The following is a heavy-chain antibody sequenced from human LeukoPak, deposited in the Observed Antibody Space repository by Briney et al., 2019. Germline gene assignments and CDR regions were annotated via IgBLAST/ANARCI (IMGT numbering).Heavy chain of an antibody. V-gene: IGHV3-23*01. D-gene: IGHD3-22*01. Sequence: GGSLRLSCAASGFTFSSYAMSRVRQAPGKGLEWVSAISGSGGSTYYADSVKGRFTISRDNSKNTLYLQMNSLRAEDTAVYYCAKVGTMIGNRNKDAFDIWGQGTMVTVSS. CDR3: AKVGTMIGNRNKDAFDI. J-gene: IGHJ3*02. CDR1: GFTFSSYA. CDR2: ISGSGGST.